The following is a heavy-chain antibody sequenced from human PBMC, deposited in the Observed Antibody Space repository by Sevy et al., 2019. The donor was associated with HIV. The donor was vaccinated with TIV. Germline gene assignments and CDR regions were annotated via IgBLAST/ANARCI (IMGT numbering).Heavy chain of an antibody. CDR2: MNPNSGNT. Sequence: ASVKVSCKASGYTFTSYDINWVRQATGQGLEWMGWMNPNSGNTGYAQKFQGRVTMTRNTSISTAYMELSSLRSEDTAVYYCARGDVDSKRVYYYYYGMDVWGQGTTVTVSS. J-gene: IGHJ6*02. CDR3: ARGDVDSKRVYYYYYGMDV. CDR1: GYTFTSYD. V-gene: IGHV1-8*01. D-gene: IGHD5-12*01.